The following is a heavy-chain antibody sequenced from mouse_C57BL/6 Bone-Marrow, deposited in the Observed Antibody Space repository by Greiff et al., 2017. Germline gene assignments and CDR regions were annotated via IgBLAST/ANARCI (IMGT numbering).Heavy chain of an antibody. CDR2: IYPGDGDT. J-gene: IGHJ3*01. V-gene: IGHV1-80*01. Sequence: QVQLQQSGAELVKPGASVKISCKASGYAFSSYWMNWVKQRPGKGLEWIGQIYPGDGDTNYNGKFKGKATLTADKSSSTAYMQLSSLTSEDSAVYFCAREEGSTRQLRLRGAYWGQGTLVTVSA. CDR3: AREEGSTRQLRLRGAY. CDR1: GYAFSSYW. D-gene: IGHD3-2*02.